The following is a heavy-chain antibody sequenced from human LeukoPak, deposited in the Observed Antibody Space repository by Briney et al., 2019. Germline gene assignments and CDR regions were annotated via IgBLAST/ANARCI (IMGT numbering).Heavy chain of an antibody. Sequence: SETLSLTCTVSGYSITSGYYWGWIRQPPGKGLEWIGSIYHSGTAYYNPSLKSRVTISLDTSKNQFSLKLNSVTAADTAMYFCAGVTTESYFDYWGQGTLVTVSS. V-gene: IGHV4-38-2*02. D-gene: IGHD4-11*01. CDR2: IYHSGTA. CDR1: GYSITSGYY. CDR3: AGVTTESYFDY. J-gene: IGHJ4*02.